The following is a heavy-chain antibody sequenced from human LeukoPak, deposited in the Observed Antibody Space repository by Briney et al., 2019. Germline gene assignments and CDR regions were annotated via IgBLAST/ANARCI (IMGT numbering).Heavy chain of an antibody. Sequence: GSLRLSCVASGFPFSDYFMSWIRQAPGKGLEWLSFINSAGDNIYYADSVKGRFTISRDNAKKTVYLEMNSLRMEDTAIYYCATSRVFDYWGQGTLVTVSS. J-gene: IGHJ4*02. CDR3: ATSRVFDY. CDR1: GFPFSDYF. V-gene: IGHV3-11*04. CDR2: INSAGDNI.